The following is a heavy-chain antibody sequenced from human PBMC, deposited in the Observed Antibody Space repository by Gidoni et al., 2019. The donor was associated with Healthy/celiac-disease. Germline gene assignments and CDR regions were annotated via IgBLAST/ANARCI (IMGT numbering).Heavy chain of an antibody. V-gene: IGHV3-48*03. CDR2: ISSSGSTI. D-gene: IGHD1-20*01. CDR3: ARGDNWNDVWDYGMDV. CDR1: GFTFSSYE. J-gene: IGHJ6*02. Sequence: EVQLVESGGGLVQPGGSLRLSCAASGFTFSSYEMNWVRQAPGKGLEWVSYISSSGSTIYYADSVKGRFTISRDNAKNSLYLQMNSLRAEDTAVYYCARGDNWNDVWDYGMDVWGQGTTVTVSS.